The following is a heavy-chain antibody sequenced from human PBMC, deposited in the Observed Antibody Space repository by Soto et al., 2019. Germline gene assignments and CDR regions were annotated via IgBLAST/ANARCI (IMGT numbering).Heavy chain of an antibody. Sequence: ETLSLTCTVSGGSISSYYWSWIRQPPGKGLEWIGYIYHSGSTNYNPSLKSRVTISVDTSKNQFSLKLSSVTAADTAVYYCARHGNGDYVFDYWGQGTLVTVSS. CDR2: IYHSGST. V-gene: IGHV4-59*08. CDR3: ARHGNGDYVFDY. D-gene: IGHD4-17*01. CDR1: GGSISSYY. J-gene: IGHJ4*02.